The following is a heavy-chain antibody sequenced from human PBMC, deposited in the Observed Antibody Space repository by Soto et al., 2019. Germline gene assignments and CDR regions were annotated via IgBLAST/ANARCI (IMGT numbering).Heavy chain of an antibody. D-gene: IGHD2-2*01. V-gene: IGHV4-34*01. CDR2: INHSGST. Sequence: SETLSLTCAVYGGSFSGYYWSWIRQPPGKGLEWIGEINHSGSTNYNPSLKSRVTISVDTSKNQFSLKLSSVTAADTAVYYCARVFPGVPAAMVSWFDPWGQGPLVTVSS. CDR1: GGSFSGYY. J-gene: IGHJ5*02. CDR3: ARVFPGVPAAMVSWFDP.